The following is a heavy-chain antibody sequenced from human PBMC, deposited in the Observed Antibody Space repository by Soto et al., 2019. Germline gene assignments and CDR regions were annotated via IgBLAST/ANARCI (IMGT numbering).Heavy chain of an antibody. J-gene: IGHJ4*02. CDR1: GYTFTGYY. CDR2: INPNSGGT. V-gene: IGHV1-2*04. D-gene: IGHD1-26*01. CDR3: ARDISGSNSP. Sequence: ASVKVSCKASGYTFTGYYMHWVRQAPGQGLEWMGWINPNSGGTNYAQKFKGWVTMTRDTSISTAYMELSRLRSDETAEYNCARDISGSNSPGGQEPLVTVSS.